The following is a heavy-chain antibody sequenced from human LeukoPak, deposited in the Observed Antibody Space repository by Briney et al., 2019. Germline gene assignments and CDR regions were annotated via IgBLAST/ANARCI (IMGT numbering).Heavy chain of an antibody. Sequence: ASVKVSCKVSGYTLTELSMHWVRQAPGKGLEWMGGFDPEDGATIYAQKFQGRVTMTEDTSTDTAYMELCSLRSEDTAVYYCATPGQISWWLLDHWGQGTLVTVSS. D-gene: IGHD3-22*01. CDR3: ATPGQISWWLLDH. CDR1: GYTLTELS. J-gene: IGHJ4*02. CDR2: FDPEDGAT. V-gene: IGHV1-24*01.